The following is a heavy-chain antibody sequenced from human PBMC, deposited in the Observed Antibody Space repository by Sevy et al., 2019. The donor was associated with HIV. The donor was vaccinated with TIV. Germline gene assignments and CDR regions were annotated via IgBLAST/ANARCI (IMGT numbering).Heavy chain of an antibody. D-gene: IGHD2-2*01. J-gene: IGHJ5*02. CDR1: GGSFSGYY. CDR2: ITHSGST. Sequence: SETLSLTCAVHGGSFSGYYWNWIRQPPGKGLEWIGEITHSGSTNYNPSLKSRVTISVDTSKNQFSLKLSSVTAADTAVYYCARSPPMVVVPGAPSWFDPWGQGTLVTVSS. V-gene: IGHV4-34*01. CDR3: ARSPPMVVVPGAPSWFDP.